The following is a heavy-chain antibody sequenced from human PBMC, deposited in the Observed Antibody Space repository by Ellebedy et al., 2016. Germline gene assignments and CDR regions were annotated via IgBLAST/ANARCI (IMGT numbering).Heavy chain of an antibody. CDR3: ARLPDIYPWYFDS. J-gene: IGHJ4*02. V-gene: IGHV4-59*08. D-gene: IGHD3-3*02. Sequence: SETLSLTCTVSGDSINTYYWNWIRQPPGKGLEWLGYTHDSGRANYNPSLRSRVTMSLDTSKNQVSLRLTSVTAADTAVYYCARLPDIYPWYFDSWGQGALVTVSS. CDR2: THDSGRA. CDR1: GDSINTYY.